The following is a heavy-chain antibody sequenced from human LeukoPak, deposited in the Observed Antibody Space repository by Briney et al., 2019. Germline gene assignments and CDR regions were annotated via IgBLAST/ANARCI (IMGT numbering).Heavy chain of an antibody. Sequence: ASVKVSCKASGGTFSSYYMHWVRQAPGQGLEWMGWINPNSGGTNYAQKFQGRVTMTRDTSISTAYMELSRLRSDDTAVYYCARTAFRVTMVRGARYYFDYWGQGTLVTVSS. CDR3: ARTAFRVTMVRGARYYFDY. CDR2: INPNSGGT. V-gene: IGHV1-2*02. CDR1: GGTFSSYY. D-gene: IGHD3-10*01. J-gene: IGHJ4*02.